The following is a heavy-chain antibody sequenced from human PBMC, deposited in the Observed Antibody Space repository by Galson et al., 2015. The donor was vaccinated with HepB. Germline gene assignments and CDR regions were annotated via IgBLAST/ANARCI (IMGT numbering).Heavy chain of an antibody. V-gene: IGHV1-18*01. CDR2: ISAYNGNT. Sequence: SVKVSCKASGYTFTSYGISWVRQAPGQGLEWMGWISAYNGNTNYAQKLQGRVTMTTDTSTSTANMELRSLRSDDTAVYYCAKPYGSGSYYGMDVWGQGTTVTVSS. D-gene: IGHD3-10*01. CDR3: AKPYGSGSYYGMDV. CDR1: GYTFTSYG. J-gene: IGHJ6*02.